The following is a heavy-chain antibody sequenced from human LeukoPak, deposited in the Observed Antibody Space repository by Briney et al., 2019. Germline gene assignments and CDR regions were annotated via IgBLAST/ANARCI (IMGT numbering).Heavy chain of an antibody. D-gene: IGHD6-13*01. CDR2: IYDSGST. CDR1: GGSIRSSYYY. V-gene: IGHV4-39*07. J-gene: IGHJ5*02. Sequence: PSETLSLTCTVSGGSIRSSYYYWGWIRQPPGKGLEWIGSIYDSGSTYYNPSLKSRVTTSVDTSKNQFSLKLSSVTAADTAVYYCARSSSWYAGWFDPWGQGTLVTVSS. CDR3: ARSSSWYAGWFDP.